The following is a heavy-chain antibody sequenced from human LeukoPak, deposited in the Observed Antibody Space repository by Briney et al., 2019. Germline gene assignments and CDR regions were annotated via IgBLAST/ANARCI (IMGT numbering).Heavy chain of an antibody. CDR3: ARVGDYYDSSGYYLGYFDY. CDR2: IYYSGST. CDR1: GYSISSSYY. V-gene: IGHV4-61*01. Sequence: PSETLSLTCVVSGYSISSSYYWGWIRQPPGKGLEWIGYIYYSGSTNYNPSLKSRVTISVDTSKNQFSLKLSSVTAADTAVYYCARVGDYYDSSGYYLGYFDYWGQGTLVTVSS. D-gene: IGHD3-22*01. J-gene: IGHJ4*02.